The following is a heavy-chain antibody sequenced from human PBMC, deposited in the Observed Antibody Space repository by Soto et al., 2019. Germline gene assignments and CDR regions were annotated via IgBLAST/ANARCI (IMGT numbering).Heavy chain of an antibody. J-gene: IGHJ4*01. CDR1: GNTLSELP. V-gene: IGHV1-24*01. D-gene: IGHD5-12*01. CDR2: YDPEDDGT. CDR3: APRGHDPYSSLFY. Sequence: QVQLVQSGAEVRKPGASVKVSCKMSGNTLSELPMHWVRQTAGKGLEWMAGYDPEDDGTIYAQNFQGRVSLTEDTSTDTAYLEVNRLTSEDTAVYYCAPRGHDPYSSLFYWGQGTLVTVSS.